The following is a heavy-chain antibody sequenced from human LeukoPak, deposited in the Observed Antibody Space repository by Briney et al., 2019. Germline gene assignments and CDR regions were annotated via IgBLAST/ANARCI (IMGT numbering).Heavy chain of an antibody. CDR1: GYTFTSYY. CDR2: INPSGGST. CDR3: FVGLDKREFDY. J-gene: IGHJ4*02. D-gene: IGHD3-16*01. Sequence: GASVKVSCKASGYTFTSYYMHWVRQAPGQRLEWMGIINPSGGSTSYAQKFQGRVTMTRDTSTSTVYMELSSLRSEDTAVYYCFVGLDKREFDYWGQGTLVTVSS. V-gene: IGHV1-46*01.